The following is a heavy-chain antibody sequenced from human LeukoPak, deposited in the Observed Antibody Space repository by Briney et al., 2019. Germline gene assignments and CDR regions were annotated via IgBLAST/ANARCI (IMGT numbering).Heavy chain of an antibody. J-gene: IGHJ4*02. D-gene: IGHD6-6*01. Sequence: SETLSLTCTVSGGSISSSSYYWGWIRQPPGKGLEWIGSIYYSGSTYYNPSLKSRVTISVDTSKNQFSLELSSVTAADTAVYYCARRAYSSSHFDYWGQGTLVTVSS. CDR2: IYYSGST. V-gene: IGHV4-39*01. CDR1: GGSISSSSYY. CDR3: ARRAYSSSHFDY.